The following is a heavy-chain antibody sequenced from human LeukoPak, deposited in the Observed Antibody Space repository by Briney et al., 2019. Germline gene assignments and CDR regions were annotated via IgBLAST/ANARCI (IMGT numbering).Heavy chain of an antibody. J-gene: IGHJ4*02. CDR2: IYYSGST. Sequence: SETLSLTCTVSGGSISSSSYYWGWIRQPPGKGLEWIGSIYYSGSTYYNPSLKSRVTISVDTSKNQFSLKLSSVTAADTAVYYCARGPATNPGFDYWGQGTLVTVSS. V-gene: IGHV4-39*07. CDR3: ARGPATNPGFDY. CDR1: GGSISSSSYY.